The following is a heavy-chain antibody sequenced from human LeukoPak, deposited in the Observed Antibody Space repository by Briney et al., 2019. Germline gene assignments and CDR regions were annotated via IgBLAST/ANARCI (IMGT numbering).Heavy chain of an antibody. V-gene: IGHV1-46*01. CDR1: GYTFTSYY. Sequence: GASVKVSCKASGYTFTSYYMHWVRQAPGQGLEWMGIINPSGGSTSYAQKFQGRVTMTRDTSTSTVYMELSSLRSEDTAVYYCAGDCVVVTAGLPHYYYYGMDVWGQGTTVTVSS. CDR3: AGDCVVVTAGLPHYYYYGMDV. J-gene: IGHJ6*02. D-gene: IGHD2-21*02. CDR2: INPSGGST.